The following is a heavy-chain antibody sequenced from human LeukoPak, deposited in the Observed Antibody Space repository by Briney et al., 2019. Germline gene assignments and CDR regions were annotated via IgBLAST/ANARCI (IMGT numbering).Heavy chain of an antibody. J-gene: IGHJ4*02. CDR1: GGSISDYY. D-gene: IGHD2-21*01. V-gene: IGHV4-59*01. CDR3: ARVGARTFGHIYFDF. CDR2: IYNSGRT. Sequence: SETLSLTCTVSGGSISDYYWSWIRQPPGKGLEWIGYIYNSGRTNYNPSLKSRVTISVDTSKDQFSLKLSSVTAADTAVYYCARVGARTFGHIYFDFWGQGTLVTVSS.